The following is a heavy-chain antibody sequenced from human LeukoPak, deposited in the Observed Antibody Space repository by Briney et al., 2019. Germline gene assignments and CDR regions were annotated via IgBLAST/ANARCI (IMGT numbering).Heavy chain of an antibody. CDR3: ARANRGLDY. Sequence: GGSLRLSCAASGFTFSSYAMTWVRQAQGKGLVWVSRINSDGTSTNYADSVKGRFTISRDNAKNTLYLQMNSLRAEDTAVYHCARANRGLDYWGQGTLVTVSS. J-gene: IGHJ4*02. CDR1: GFTFSSYA. V-gene: IGHV3-74*01. CDR2: INSDGTST. D-gene: IGHD2/OR15-2a*01.